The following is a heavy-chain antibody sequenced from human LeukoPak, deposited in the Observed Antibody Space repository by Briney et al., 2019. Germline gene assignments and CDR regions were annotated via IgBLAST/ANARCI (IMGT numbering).Heavy chain of an antibody. V-gene: IGHV4-38-2*02. J-gene: IGHJ6*03. CDR2: IYHSGST. CDR1: GCSISSGYY. Sequence: SETLSLTCAVSGCSISSGYYWGWIRQPPGKGLEWIGSIYHSGSTYYNPSLKSRVTISVDTSKNQFSLKLSSVTAADTAVYYCARDLAQAGYYYYYYYMDVWGKGTTVTVSS. CDR3: ARDLAQAGYYYYYYYMDV.